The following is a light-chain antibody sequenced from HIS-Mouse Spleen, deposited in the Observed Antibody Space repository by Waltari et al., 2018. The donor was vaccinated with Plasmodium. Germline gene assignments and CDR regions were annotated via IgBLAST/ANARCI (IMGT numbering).Light chain of an antibody. CDR2: KAS. J-gene: IGKJ1*01. V-gene: IGKV1-5*03. Sequence: DIQMTQSPSTLSASVGDRVTITCRASQSISSWVAWYQQKPGKAPKLLIDKASSLESGVPSRFSGSGSGTEFTLTISSLQPDDFATYYCQQYNSYWTFGQGTKVEIK. CDR3: QQYNSYWT. CDR1: QSISSW.